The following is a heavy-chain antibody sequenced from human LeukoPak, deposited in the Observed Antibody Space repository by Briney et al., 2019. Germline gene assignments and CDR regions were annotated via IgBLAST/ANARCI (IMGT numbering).Heavy chain of an antibody. CDR2: IYHSGST. Sequence: SETLSLTCTVSGYSISSGYYWGWIRQPPGKGLEWIGSIYHSGSTYYNPSLKSRVTISVDTSKNQFSLKLSSVTAADTAVYYCARDRRTNGEYYYYMDVWGKGITVTVSS. CDR3: ARDRRTNGEYYYYMDV. D-gene: IGHD1-14*01. V-gene: IGHV4-38-2*02. J-gene: IGHJ6*03. CDR1: GYSISSGYY.